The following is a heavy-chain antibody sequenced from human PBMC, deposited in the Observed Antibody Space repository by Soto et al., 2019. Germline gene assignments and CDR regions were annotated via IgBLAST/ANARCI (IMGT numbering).Heavy chain of an antibody. CDR3: ASIPRRGYSYGIDY. J-gene: IGHJ4*02. V-gene: IGHV4-31*03. CDR1: GGSISSCTSY. Sequence: QMQLQESGPGLVKPSQTLSLTCNVSGGSISSCTSYWTWIRQHPGEGLEWIGHIYFTGATYSNPSLRSRLTMSVDTSKNQFSLKLTSVTAADTATYYCASIPRRGYSYGIDYWGQGTLVTVSS. CDR2: IYFTGAT. D-gene: IGHD2-21*02.